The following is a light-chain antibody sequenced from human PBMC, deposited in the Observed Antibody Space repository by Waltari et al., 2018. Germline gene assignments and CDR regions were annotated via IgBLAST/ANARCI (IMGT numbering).Light chain of an antibody. Sequence: DIQMTQSPSTLSASVGDRVTITCRASQSISSWLAWYQQKPGKAPNLLIYKASSLESGVPSRFSGSGSGTEFTLTISRLQPDDFATYYCQQYNNYPWTFGQGTKVEIK. V-gene: IGKV1-5*03. CDR1: QSISSW. CDR2: KAS. J-gene: IGKJ1*01. CDR3: QQYNNYPWT.